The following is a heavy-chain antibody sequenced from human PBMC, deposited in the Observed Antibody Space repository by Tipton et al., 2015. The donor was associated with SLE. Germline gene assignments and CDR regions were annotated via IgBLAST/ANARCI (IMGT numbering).Heavy chain of an antibody. CDR3: AKGPAGYCGGGYCFSDS. J-gene: IGHJ4*02. CDR1: KFTLSNYA. D-gene: IGHD2-15*01. V-gene: IGHV3-30*04. Sequence: SLRLSCADSKFTLSNYAMNWVRQAPGKGLEWVAGISFDGNNRYYADSVKGRFTISRDNSRYTLYLQMNSLRTEDTAVYYCAKGPAGYCGGGYCFSDSWGLGTLVTVSS. CDR2: ISFDGNNR.